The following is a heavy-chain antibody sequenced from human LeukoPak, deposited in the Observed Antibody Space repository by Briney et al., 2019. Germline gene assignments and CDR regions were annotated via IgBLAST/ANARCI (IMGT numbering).Heavy chain of an antibody. CDR2: INHSGST. V-gene: IGHV4-34*01. CDR3: ARVERGYSSSWYDY. D-gene: IGHD6-13*01. J-gene: IGHJ4*02. CDR1: GGSFSGYY. Sequence: PSETLSLTCAVYGGSFSGYYWSWLRQPPGKGLEWIGEINHSGSTNYNPSLKSRVTISVDTSKNQFSLKLSSVTAADTAVYYCARVERGYSSSWYDYWGQGTLVTVSS.